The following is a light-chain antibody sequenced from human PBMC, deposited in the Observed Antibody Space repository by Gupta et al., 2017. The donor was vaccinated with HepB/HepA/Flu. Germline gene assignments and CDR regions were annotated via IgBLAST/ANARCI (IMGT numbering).Light chain of an antibody. V-gene: IGKV4-1*01. CDR3: QQYYSTPFT. J-gene: IGKJ3*01. CDR1: QSVLYSSNNKNY. CDR2: WAS. Sequence: DIVMTQSPDSLAVSLGARATINCKSSQSVLYSSNNKNYLAWYQQKPGQPPKLLIYWASTRESGVPDRFSGSGSGTDFTLTISSLQAEKVAVYYCQQYYSTPFTFGPGTKVEIK.